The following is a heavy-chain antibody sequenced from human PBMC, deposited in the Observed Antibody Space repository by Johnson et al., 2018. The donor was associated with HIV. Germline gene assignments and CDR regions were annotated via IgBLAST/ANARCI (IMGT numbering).Heavy chain of an antibody. CDR3: ARGAIEYSSSCLGALGI. J-gene: IGHJ3*02. CDR1: GFTFSNYG. CDR2: ISYDGSNK. V-gene: IGHV3-30*03. D-gene: IGHD6-6*01. Sequence: QVQLVESGGGVVQPGRSLRLSCAASGFTFSNYGIHWVRQAPGKGLEWVSIISYDGSNKYYADSVKGRFTISRDNSKNTLYLQMNSRRAEDTAVNYCARGAIEYSSSCLGALGIWGQGTMVTVSS.